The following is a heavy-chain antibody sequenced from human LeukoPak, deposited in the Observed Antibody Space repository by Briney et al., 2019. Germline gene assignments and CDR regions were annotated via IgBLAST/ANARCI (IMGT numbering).Heavy chain of an antibody. CDR2: ISSSSSMI. CDR3: ARDHDYAFDY. J-gene: IGHJ4*02. D-gene: IGHD3-16*01. Sequence: GGSLRLSCAASGFTFSSYSMNWVRQAPGKGLEWVSYISSSSSMIYYADSVKGRFTISRDNAKNSLYLQMKSLRDEDTAIYYCARDHDYAFDYWGQGTLVTVSS. V-gene: IGHV3-48*02. CDR1: GFTFSSYS.